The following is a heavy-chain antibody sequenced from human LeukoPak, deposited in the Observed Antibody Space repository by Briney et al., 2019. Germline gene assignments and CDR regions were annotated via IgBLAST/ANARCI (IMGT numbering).Heavy chain of an antibody. CDR3: AKDYAGGWPKRGMDV. V-gene: IGHV3-23*01. CDR1: GFTFSSYW. J-gene: IGHJ6*04. D-gene: IGHD3-16*01. Sequence: PGGSLRLSCAASGFTFSSYWMSWVRQAPGKGLEWVSAISGSGGGTFYADSVRGRFTISRDNSKNTVYLQMNSLRAEDTAVYYCAKDYAGGWPKRGMDVWGKGATVTVSP. CDR2: ISGSGGGT.